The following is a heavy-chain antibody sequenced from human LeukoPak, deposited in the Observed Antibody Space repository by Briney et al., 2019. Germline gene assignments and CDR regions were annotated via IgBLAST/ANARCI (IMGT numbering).Heavy chain of an antibody. CDR2: IKQDGSEE. CDR1: GFTASSNY. D-gene: IGHD6-19*01. CDR3: ARMYSSGPCEY. V-gene: IGHV3-7*01. J-gene: IGHJ4*02. Sequence: PGGSLRLSCAASGFTASSNYMSWVRQAPGKGLEWVANIKQDGSEEYYVDSVKGRFTISRDNAKNSLYLQMNSLRVEDTAVYYCARMYSSGPCEYWGQGTLVTVSS.